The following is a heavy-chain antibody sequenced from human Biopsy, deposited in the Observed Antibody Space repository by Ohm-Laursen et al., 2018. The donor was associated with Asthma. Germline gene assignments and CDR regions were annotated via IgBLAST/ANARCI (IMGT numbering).Heavy chain of an antibody. Sequence: TLSLTCSVFGGSVYSYDHHWSWIRQPPGKGLEWIGFTFYSGSTFYNPSLRGRITISVDTSKRQFSLSLRSVTVADTAVYFCARAQSYGDIYYGLDVWGQGTTVTVSS. CDR1: GGSVYSYDHH. J-gene: IGHJ6*02. CDR3: ARAQSYGDIYYGLDV. CDR2: TFYSGST. V-gene: IGHV4-30-4*01. D-gene: IGHD2-21*02.